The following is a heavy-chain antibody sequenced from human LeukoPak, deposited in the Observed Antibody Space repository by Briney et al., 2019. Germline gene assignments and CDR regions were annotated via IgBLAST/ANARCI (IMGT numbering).Heavy chain of an antibody. J-gene: IGHJ4*02. CDR2: INPNSGGT. Sequence: ASVKVSCKASGYTFTGYYMHWVRQAPRQGLEWMGWINPNSGGTNYAQKFQGRVTMTRDTSISTAYMELSRLRSDDTAVYYCAREGVDWNHSVYYFDYWGQGTLVTVSS. D-gene: IGHD1-1*01. V-gene: IGHV1-2*02. CDR1: GYTFTGYY. CDR3: AREGVDWNHSVYYFDY.